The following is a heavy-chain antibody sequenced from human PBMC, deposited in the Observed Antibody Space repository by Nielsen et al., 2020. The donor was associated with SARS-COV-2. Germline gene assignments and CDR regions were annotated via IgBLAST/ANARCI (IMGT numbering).Heavy chain of an antibody. J-gene: IGHJ4*02. V-gene: IGHV3-74*01. CDR3: ARGPPGLFVVPAAMGY. D-gene: IGHD2-2*01. CDR2: INSDGSST. Sequence: GESLKISCAASGFTFSSYWMHWVRQAPGKGLVWVSRINSDGSSTSYADSVKGRFTISRDNAKNTLYLQMNSLRAEDTAVYYCARGPPGLFVVPAAMGYWGQGTLVTVSS. CDR1: GFTFSSYW.